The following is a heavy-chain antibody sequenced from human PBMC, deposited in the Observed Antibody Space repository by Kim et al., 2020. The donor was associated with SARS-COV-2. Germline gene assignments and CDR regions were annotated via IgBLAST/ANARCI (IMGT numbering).Heavy chain of an antibody. D-gene: IGHD7-27*01. J-gene: IGHJ4*02. Sequence: GSTYYADSVKGRFTISRDNSKNTLYLQMNSLRAEDTAVYYCARDTGGVDYWGQGTLVTVSS. CDR2: GST. V-gene: IGHV3-53*01. CDR3: ARDTGGVDY.